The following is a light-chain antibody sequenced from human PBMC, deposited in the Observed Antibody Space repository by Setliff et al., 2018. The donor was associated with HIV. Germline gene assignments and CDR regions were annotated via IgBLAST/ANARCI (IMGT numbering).Light chain of an antibody. J-gene: IGLJ1*01. CDR3: AAWDDMAACV. CDR1: SSNIGSNY. V-gene: IGLV1-47*01. Sequence: QSVLTQPPSASGTPGQRVTISCSGSSSNIGSNYVYWYQQLPGTAPKLLIYRSNQRPSGVPDRFSASKSGTSASLAISGLRSEDEADYYCAAWDDMAACVFGTGTKVTVL. CDR2: RSN.